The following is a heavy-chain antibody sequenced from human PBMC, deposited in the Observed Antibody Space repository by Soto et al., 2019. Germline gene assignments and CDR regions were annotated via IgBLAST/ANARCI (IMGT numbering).Heavy chain of an antibody. D-gene: IGHD6-19*01. CDR2: INSDGSST. CDR1: GFTFSSYW. Sequence: PGGSLRLSCAASGFTFSSYWMHSVRQAPGKGLVWVSRINSDGSSTSYADSVKGRFTISRDNAKNTLYLQMNSLRAEDTAVYYCARVPIAVAPFDYWGQGTLVTVSS. J-gene: IGHJ4*02. V-gene: IGHV3-74*01. CDR3: ARVPIAVAPFDY.